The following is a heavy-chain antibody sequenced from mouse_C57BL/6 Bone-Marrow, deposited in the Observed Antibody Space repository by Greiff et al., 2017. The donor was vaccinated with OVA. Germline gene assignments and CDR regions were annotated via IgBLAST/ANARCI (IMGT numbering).Heavy chain of an antibody. CDR3: ARRGDYSYYFDY. V-gene: IGHV1-69*01. D-gene: IGHD2-13*01. Sequence: QVQLQQPGAELVMPGASVKLSCKASGYTFTSYWMHWVKQRPGQGLEWIGEIDPSDSHTNYNQKFKGKSTMTVDKSSSTAYMQLSSLTSEDSAVYYCARRGDYSYYFDYWGQGTTLTVSS. CDR2: IDPSDSHT. J-gene: IGHJ2*01. CDR1: GYTFTSYW.